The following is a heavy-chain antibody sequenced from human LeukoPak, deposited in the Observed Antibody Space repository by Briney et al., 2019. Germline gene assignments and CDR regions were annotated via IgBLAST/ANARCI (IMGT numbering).Heavy chain of an antibody. Sequence: GGSLRLSCAGSGYMSNSYAMSWVRQAPGKGLEWVSGISGSGYTTYYADSVKGRFTISRDNSKDTLYLQLNNLRAEDTAVYYCAKARAYCTGGDCPGDYHYTLAVWGQWTTVTVSS. D-gene: IGHD2-8*02. CDR1: GYMSNSYA. CDR2: ISGSGYTT. CDR3: AKARAYCTGGDCPGDYHYTLAV. V-gene: IGHV3-23*01. J-gene: IGHJ6*02.